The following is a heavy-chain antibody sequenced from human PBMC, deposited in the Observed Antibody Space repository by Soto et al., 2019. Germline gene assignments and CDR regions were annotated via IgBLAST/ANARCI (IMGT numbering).Heavy chain of an antibody. CDR3: PRTSLTIFGPSNDYYGLGV. CDR1: GGSISSGEYY. D-gene: IGHD3-3*01. V-gene: IGHV4-30-4*01. Sequence: SETLSLTCTVSGGSISSGEYYWTWIRQPPGKGLEWIGYISYSGSTHYSPSLKSRVSITVDTSKNQFSLNLASVSAEDTAVYYCPRTSLTIFGPSNDYYGLGVCGLGTTGTASS. CDR2: ISYSGST. J-gene: IGHJ6*02.